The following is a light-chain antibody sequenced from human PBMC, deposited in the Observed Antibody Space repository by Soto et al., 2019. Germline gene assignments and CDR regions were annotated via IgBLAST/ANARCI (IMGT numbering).Light chain of an antibody. CDR3: QTWGTGVVL. CDR1: SGHSSYA. CDR2: LNSDGSH. J-gene: IGLJ2*01. Sequence: QLVLTQAPSASASLGASVRLTCTLSSGHSSYAIAWHQQQPEKGPRYLMKLNSDGSHSKGDGIPDRFSGSSSGAERYLTISSLLSEDEADYYCQTWGTGVVLFGGGTKLTVL. V-gene: IGLV4-69*01.